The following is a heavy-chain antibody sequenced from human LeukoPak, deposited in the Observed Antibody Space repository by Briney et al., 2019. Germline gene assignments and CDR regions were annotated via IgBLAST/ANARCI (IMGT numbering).Heavy chain of an antibody. CDR2: INPNSGGT. CDR1: GYTFTGYY. D-gene: IGHD5-18*01. Sequence: GASVTVSCTASGYTFTGYYMHWVRQAPGQGLEWMGWINPNSGGTNYAQKFQGWVTMTRDTSISTAYMELSRLRSDDTAVYYCARGGMRDTAMVLFDYWGQGTLVTVSS. CDR3: ARGGMRDTAMVLFDY. V-gene: IGHV1-2*04. J-gene: IGHJ4*02.